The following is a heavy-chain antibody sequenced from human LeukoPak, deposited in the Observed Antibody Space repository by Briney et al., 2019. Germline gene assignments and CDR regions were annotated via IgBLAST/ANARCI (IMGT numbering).Heavy chain of an antibody. V-gene: IGHV3-33*01. D-gene: IGHD3-10*01. CDR2: IWYDGSNK. CDR1: GFTFSGYG. J-gene: IGHJ4*02. CDR3: ARGSGLVVRGDYFDY. Sequence: PGGSLRLSCAAPGFTFSGYGMHGFRQAPGKGLEGVAVIWYDGSNKYYVDSVKGRVTISRDNSKNTLYLQMNSLRVEDTAVYYCARGSGLVVRGDYFDYWGQGTLVTVSS.